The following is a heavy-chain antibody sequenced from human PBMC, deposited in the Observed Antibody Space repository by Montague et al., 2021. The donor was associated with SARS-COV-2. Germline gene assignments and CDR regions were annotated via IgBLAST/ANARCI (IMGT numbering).Heavy chain of an antibody. J-gene: IGHJ4*02. D-gene: IGHD3-3*01. CDR2: ITQDGSEK. V-gene: IGHV3-7*03. CDR1: GFSFSTFW. CDR3: ARDRYYQYWSGYYPPDY. Sequence: SLRLSCAASGFSFSTFWMTWVRQPPGKGLEWVATITQDGSEKYNVEYVKGRFTITRDNAKKSLSLQMNSLRAEDTAVYYCARDRYYQYWSGYYPPDYWGQGTLVTVSS.